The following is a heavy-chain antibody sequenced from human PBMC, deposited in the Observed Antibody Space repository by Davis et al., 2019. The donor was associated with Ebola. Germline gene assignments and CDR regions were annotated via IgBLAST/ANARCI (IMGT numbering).Heavy chain of an antibody. Sequence: PGGSLRLSCAASGFTFSNFWMHWVRPAPGKGLEWVARVNSGGSGTSYADSVKGRFTISRDNSKNTLYVQVNSLRAEDTAIYYCAKTRCATCHSPDSWGQGTLVTVSS. CDR1: GFTFSNFW. J-gene: IGHJ4*02. CDR2: VNSGGSGT. CDR3: AKTRCATCHSPDS. V-gene: IGHV3-74*01.